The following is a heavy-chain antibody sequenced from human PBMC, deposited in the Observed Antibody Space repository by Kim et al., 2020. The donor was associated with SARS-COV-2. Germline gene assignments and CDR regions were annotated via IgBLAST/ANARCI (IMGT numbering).Heavy chain of an antibody. D-gene: IGHD1-26*01. CDR2: FDPEDGET. Sequence: ASVKVSCKVSGYTLTELSMHWVRQAPGKGLEWMGGFDPEDGETIYAQKFQGRVTMTEETSTDTAYMELSSLRSEDTAVYYCATAFAIVGSSAELDYWGQG. CDR3: ATAFAIVGSSAELDY. J-gene: IGHJ4*02. V-gene: IGHV1-24*01. CDR1: GYTLTELS.